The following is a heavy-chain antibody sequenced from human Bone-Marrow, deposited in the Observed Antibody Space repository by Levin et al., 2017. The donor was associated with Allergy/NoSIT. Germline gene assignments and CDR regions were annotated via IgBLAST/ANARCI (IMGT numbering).Heavy chain of an antibody. CDR2: ISGSGDST. V-gene: IGHV3-23*01. CDR3: AKDRDFYGSGSLGN. J-gene: IGHJ4*02. D-gene: IGHD3-10*01. Sequence: GGSLRLSCAASGFTFSNYAMSWVRQAPGKGLEWVSGISGSGDSTYDGDAVKGRFTISRDTSKNTLYLQMNSLRAEDTAVYYCAKDRDFYGSGSLGNWGQGTLVTVSS. CDR1: GFTFSNYA.